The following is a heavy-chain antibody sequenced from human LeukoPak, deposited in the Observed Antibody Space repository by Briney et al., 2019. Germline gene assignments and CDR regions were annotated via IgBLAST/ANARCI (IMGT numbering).Heavy chain of an antibody. Sequence: GASVKVSFKASGYTFTSYYMHWMRQAPGQGLEWMGIINPSGGSTSYAQKFQGRVTMTRDMSTSTVYMELSSLRSEDTAVYYCARDSVGKNGFDYWGQGTLVTVSS. V-gene: IGHV1-46*01. D-gene: IGHD4-23*01. CDR1: GYTFTSYY. CDR3: ARDSVGKNGFDY. J-gene: IGHJ4*02. CDR2: INPSGGST.